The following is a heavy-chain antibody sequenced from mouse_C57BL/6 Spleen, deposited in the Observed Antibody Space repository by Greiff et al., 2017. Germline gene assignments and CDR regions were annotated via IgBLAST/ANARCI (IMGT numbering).Heavy chain of an antibody. J-gene: IGHJ4*01. CDR1: GYTFTSYW. CDR2: IDPSDSYT. V-gene: IGHV1-59*01. CDR3: APIYPVDY. D-gene: IGHD2-1*01. Sequence: VQLQQSGAELVRPGTSVKLSCKASGYTFTSYWMHWVKQRPGQGLEWIGVIDPSDSYTNYNQKFKGKATLTVDTSSSTAYMQLSSLTSEDSAVYYCAPIYPVDYWGQGTSVTVSS.